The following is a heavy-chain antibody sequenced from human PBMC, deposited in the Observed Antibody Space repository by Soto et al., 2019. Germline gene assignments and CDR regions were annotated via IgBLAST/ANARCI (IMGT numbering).Heavy chain of an antibody. CDR2: IYYSGST. CDR3: ARQGVPAATGLDY. CDR1: GGSISSYY. J-gene: IGHJ4*02. Sequence: QVQLQESGPGLVKPSETLSLTCTVSGGSISSYYWSWIRQPPGKGLEGIGYIYYSGSTNYNPSLRSRVTISVDTAKNQFSLKLSSVTAADTAVYYCARQGVPAATGLDYWGQGTLVTVSS. D-gene: IGHD2-2*01. V-gene: IGHV4-59*08.